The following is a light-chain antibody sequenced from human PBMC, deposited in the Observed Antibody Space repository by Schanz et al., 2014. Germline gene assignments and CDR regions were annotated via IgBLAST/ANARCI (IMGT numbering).Light chain of an antibody. Sequence: EIVLTQSPGTLSLSPGERATLSCRASQTVSSSYLAWYQRKPGQAPRLLISDASNRATGVPDRFSGIGSGTDFTLTISSLEPEDFAVYYCQQRSNWPSLTFGGGTKVDFK. CDR3: QQRSNWPSLT. CDR2: DAS. V-gene: IGKV3D-20*02. J-gene: IGKJ4*01. CDR1: QTVSSSY.